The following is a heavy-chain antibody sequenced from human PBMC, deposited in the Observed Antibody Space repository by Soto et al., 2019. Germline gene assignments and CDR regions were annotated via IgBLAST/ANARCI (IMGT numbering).Heavy chain of an antibody. Sequence: PGGSLRLSCAASGFTFSSYSMNWVRQAPGKGLEWVSSISSSSSYIYYADSVKGRFTISRDNAKNSLYLQMNSLRAEDTAVYYCAREYPDSYYYDSSGPHRVYWGQGTLVTVSS. D-gene: IGHD3-22*01. CDR2: ISSSSSYI. CDR1: GFTFSSYS. V-gene: IGHV3-21*01. J-gene: IGHJ4*02. CDR3: AREYPDSYYYDSSGPHRVY.